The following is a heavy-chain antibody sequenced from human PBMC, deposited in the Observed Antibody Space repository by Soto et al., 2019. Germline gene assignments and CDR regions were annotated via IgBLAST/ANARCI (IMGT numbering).Heavy chain of an antibody. Sequence: EVQLVESGGGLVQPGRSLRLSCAASGFTFDDYAMNWVRQAPGKGLEWVSGITWNSGNLGYADSVKGRFTISRDNVKNSVYLQMNSLRADDTALYYCAKGGTAFQGYMDVWGKGTTVTVSS. CDR2: ITWNSGNL. J-gene: IGHJ6*03. V-gene: IGHV3-9*01. D-gene: IGHD1-1*01. CDR1: GFTFDDYA. CDR3: AKGGTAFQGYMDV.